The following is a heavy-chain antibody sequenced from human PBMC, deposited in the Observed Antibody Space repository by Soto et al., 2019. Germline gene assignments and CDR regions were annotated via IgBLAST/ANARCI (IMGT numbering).Heavy chain of an antibody. CDR1: GFTLSSYH. CDR2: ISGSGGST. CDR3: AKVEWELLLGFDY. J-gene: IGHJ4*02. D-gene: IGHD1-26*01. Sequence: GGSLRLSCAASGFTLSSYHMDWVRQAPGKGLEWVSAISGSGGSTYYADSAKGRFTISRDNSKNTLYLQMNSLRAEDTAVYYCAKVEWELLLGFDYWGQGTLVTVSS. V-gene: IGHV3-23*01.